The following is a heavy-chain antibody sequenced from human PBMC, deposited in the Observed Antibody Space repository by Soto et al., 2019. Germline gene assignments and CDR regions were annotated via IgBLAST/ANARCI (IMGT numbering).Heavy chain of an antibody. Sequence: SSETLSLTCTVSGGSISSSSYYWGWIRQPPGKGLEWIGSIYYSGSTYYNPSLKSRVTISVDTSKNQFSLKLSSVTAADTAVYYCARHPTYYYGSGSYLHHWFDPWGQGTLVTVSS. CDR3: ARHPTYYYGSGSYLHHWFDP. CDR1: GGSISSSSYY. V-gene: IGHV4-39*01. J-gene: IGHJ5*02. CDR2: IYYSGST. D-gene: IGHD3-10*01.